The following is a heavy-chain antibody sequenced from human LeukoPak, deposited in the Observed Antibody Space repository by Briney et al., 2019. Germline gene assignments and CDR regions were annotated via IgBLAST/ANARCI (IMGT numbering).Heavy chain of an antibody. V-gene: IGHV1-2*02. D-gene: IGHD3-22*01. CDR1: GYTFTGYY. CDR2: INPNSGGT. CDR3: ARPTYYYDSSGYSDAFDI. J-gene: IGHJ3*02. Sequence: ASVKVSCKASGYTFTGYYMHWVRQAPGQGLEWMGWINPNSGGTNYAQKFQGRVTMTRDTSISTAYMELSSLRSEDTAVYYCARPTYYYDSSGYSDAFDIWGQGTMVTVSS.